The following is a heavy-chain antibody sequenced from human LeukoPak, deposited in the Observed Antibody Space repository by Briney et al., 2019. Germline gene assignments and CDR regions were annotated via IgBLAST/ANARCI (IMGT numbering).Heavy chain of an antibody. CDR2: INPNSGGT. CDR3: ASTWLYDFWSGYSCWFDP. Sequence: ASVKVSCKASGYTFTGYYMHWVRQAPGQGLEWMGWINPNSGGTNYAQKFQGRVTMTRDTSISTAYMELSRPRSDDTAVYYCASTWLYDFWSGYSCWFDPWGQGTLVTVSS. D-gene: IGHD3-3*01. CDR1: GYTFTGYY. J-gene: IGHJ5*02. V-gene: IGHV1-2*02.